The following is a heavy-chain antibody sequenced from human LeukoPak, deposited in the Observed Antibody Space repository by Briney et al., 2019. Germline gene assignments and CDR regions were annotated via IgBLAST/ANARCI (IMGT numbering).Heavy chain of an antibody. J-gene: IGHJ5*02. CDR1: GGSISSGDYY. V-gene: IGHV4-30-4*08. Sequence: SQTLSLTCTVSGGSISSGDYYWSWIRQPPGKGLEWIGYIYYSGSTYYNPSLKSRVTISVDTSKNQFSLKLSSVTAADTAVYYCARGRQGYCSSTSCYHNWFDPWGQGTLVTVSS. D-gene: IGHD2-2*01. CDR2: IYYSGST. CDR3: ARGRQGYCSSTSCYHNWFDP.